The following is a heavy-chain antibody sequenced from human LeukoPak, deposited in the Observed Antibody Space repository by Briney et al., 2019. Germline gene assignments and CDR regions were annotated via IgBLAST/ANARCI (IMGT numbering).Heavy chain of an antibody. CDR1: GYTFSSYG. D-gene: IGHD5-24*01. CDR3: ARDPPPYRWLQLTQQGYFDL. Sequence: GRSPRLSCAASGYTFSSYGMHWVRQAPGKGLEWVAYIWYDGSKKEYVDSVKGRFTISRDDSKNTLYLQMNSLRVEDTAVYYCARDPPPYRWLQLTQQGYFDLWGRGTLVTVSS. V-gene: IGHV3-33*01. J-gene: IGHJ2*01. CDR2: IWYDGSKK.